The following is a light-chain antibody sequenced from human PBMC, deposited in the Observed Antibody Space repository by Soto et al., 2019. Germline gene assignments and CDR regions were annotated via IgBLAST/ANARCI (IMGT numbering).Light chain of an antibody. J-gene: IGKJ1*01. CDR2: GAS. V-gene: IGKV3-20*01. Sequence: EIVLTQSPGTLSLSPGERATLSCRASQSVSSTYLAWYQQKPGEAPRLLIYGASSTATGIPGRSSGSESGVDFTLTISILEPEDFAVYYCQRYDISPFPFGQGTKVEI. CDR3: QRYDISPFP. CDR1: QSVSSTY.